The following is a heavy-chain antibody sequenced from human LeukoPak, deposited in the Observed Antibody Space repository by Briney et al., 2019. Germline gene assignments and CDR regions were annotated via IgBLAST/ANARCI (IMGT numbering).Heavy chain of an antibody. Sequence: SETLSLTCTVSGGSISSHYWSWIRQPPGKGLEWIGYIYYSGTTNYNPSLKSRVTISVDTSKNQFSLKLSSVTAADTAVYYCARGVYIAAAQYGDWGQGTLVTVSS. D-gene: IGHD6-13*01. J-gene: IGHJ4*02. CDR2: IYYSGTT. V-gene: IGHV4-59*11. CDR3: ARGVYIAAAQYGD. CDR1: GGSISSHY.